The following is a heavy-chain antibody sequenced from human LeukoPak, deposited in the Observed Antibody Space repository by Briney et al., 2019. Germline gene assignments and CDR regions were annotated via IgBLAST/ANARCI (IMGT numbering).Heavy chain of an antibody. CDR1: GGTFSSDS. CDR3: ARVGGLKIRGFMIFFGLGGYYSGMDV. CDR2: IIPIFGTA. V-gene: IGHV1-69*05. J-gene: IGHJ6*02. D-gene: IGHD3-10*01. Sequence: ASVKVSCKASGGTFSSDSISWVRQAPGQGLEWMGGIIPIFGTANYAQKFQGRVTITTDESTSTAYMELSSLRSEDTAVYYCARVGGLKIRGFMIFFGLGGYYSGMDVWGQGTTVSVSS.